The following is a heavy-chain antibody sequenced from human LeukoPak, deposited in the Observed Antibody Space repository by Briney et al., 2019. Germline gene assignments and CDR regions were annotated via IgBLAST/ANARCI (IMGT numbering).Heavy chain of an antibody. CDR1: GFTVSSNY. V-gene: IGHV3-53*01. J-gene: IGHJ4*02. D-gene: IGHD5-12*01. CDR2: IYSGGST. Sequence: PGGSLRLSCAASGFTVSSNYMSWVRQAPGKGLEWVSVIYSGGSTYYADSAKGRFTISRDNSKNTLYLQMNSLRAEDTAVYYCARDVSGGYDPGYFDYWGQGTLVTVSS. CDR3: ARDVSGGYDPGYFDY.